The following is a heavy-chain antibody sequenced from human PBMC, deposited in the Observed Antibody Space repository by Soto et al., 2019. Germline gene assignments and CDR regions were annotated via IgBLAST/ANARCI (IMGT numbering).Heavy chain of an antibody. CDR1: GFTFSGSA. V-gene: IGHV3-73*01. J-gene: IGHJ6*02. Sequence: PGGSLRLSCAASGFTFSGSAMHWVRQASGKGLEWVGRIRSKANSYATAYAASVKGRFTISRDDSKNTAYLQMNSLKTEDTAVYYCARLLEWLLYPTTDYGMDVWGQGTTVTVSS. CDR3: ARLLEWLLYPTTDYGMDV. D-gene: IGHD3-3*01. CDR2: IRSKANSYAT.